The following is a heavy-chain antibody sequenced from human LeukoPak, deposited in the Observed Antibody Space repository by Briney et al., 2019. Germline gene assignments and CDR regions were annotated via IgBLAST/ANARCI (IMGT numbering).Heavy chain of an antibody. D-gene: IGHD2-8*01. CDR3: AKDVRRCNGACT. CDR2: ISASGGDT. J-gene: IGHJ5*02. V-gene: IGHV3-23*01. CDR1: GFSFSTYS. Sequence: GESLRLSCAASGFSFSTYSFSWVRQAPGKGLEWVSGISASGGDTFYADSVKGRFTISRDNSKNTLSLQMNSLRVEDTAIYYCAKDVRRCNGACTWGQGTLVTASS.